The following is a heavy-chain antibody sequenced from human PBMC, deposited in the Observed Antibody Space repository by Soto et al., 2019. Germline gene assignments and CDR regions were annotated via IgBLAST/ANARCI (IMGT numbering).Heavy chain of an antibody. D-gene: IGHD3-3*01. CDR3: ARDRRPIGVVISSLDY. Sequence: QVQLVESGGGVVQPGRSLRLSCAASGFTFSSYAMHWVRQAQGKGLEWVAVISYDGRNKYYADSVKGRFTISRDNSKNSLYLQMNSLRAEDTAVYYCARDRRPIGVVISSLDYCGQGTLVTVSS. CDR1: GFTFSSYA. V-gene: IGHV3-30*04. J-gene: IGHJ4*02. CDR2: ISYDGRNK.